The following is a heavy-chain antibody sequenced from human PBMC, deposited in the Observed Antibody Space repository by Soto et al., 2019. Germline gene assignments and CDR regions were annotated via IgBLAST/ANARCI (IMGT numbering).Heavy chain of an antibody. J-gene: IGHJ3*02. Sequence: SETLSLTCAVSGGSISSSNWWSWVRQPPGKGLEWIGEIYHSGSTNYNPSLKSRVTISVDKSKNQFSLKLSSVTAADTAVYYCARDQHIVVVTATQNHDAFDIWGQGTMVTVSS. D-gene: IGHD2-21*02. CDR3: ARDQHIVVVTATQNHDAFDI. V-gene: IGHV4-4*02. CDR1: GGSISSSNW. CDR2: IYHSGST.